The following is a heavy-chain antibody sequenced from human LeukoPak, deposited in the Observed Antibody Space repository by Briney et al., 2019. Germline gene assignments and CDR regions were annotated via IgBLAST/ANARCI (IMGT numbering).Heavy chain of an antibody. V-gene: IGHV3-21*01. J-gene: IGHJ4*02. D-gene: IGHD6-19*01. CDR1: EFTFSGYS. CDR2: ISSSSSNI. Sequence: GGSLRLSCAASEFTFSGYSMNWVRQAPGKGLEWVSSISSSSSNIYYADSVKGRFTISRDNAKNSLYLQMNSLRAEDTAVYYCARSIAVARYYFDYWGQGTLVTVSS. CDR3: ARSIAVARYYFDY.